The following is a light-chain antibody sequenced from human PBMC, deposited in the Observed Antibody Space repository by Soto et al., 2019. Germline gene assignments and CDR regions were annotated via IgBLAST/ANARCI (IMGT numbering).Light chain of an antibody. Sequence: DIQMTQSPSSVSASVGDRVTITCRAIQGIHNWLVWYQQKPGKAPKLLIYAAATLHSGVPSRFSGSGSGTDFSLTITSLQPEDFATYYCQQANSFPITVGQGTLLESK. CDR1: QGIHNW. V-gene: IGKV1D-12*01. J-gene: IGKJ5*01. CDR3: QQANSFPIT. CDR2: AAA.